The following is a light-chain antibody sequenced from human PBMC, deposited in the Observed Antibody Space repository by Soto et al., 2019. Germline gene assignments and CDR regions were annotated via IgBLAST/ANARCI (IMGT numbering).Light chain of an antibody. CDR3: QQYYNYPLT. J-gene: IGKJ1*01. V-gene: IGKV1-5*03. CDR2: KAS. CDR1: QSISSW. Sequence: DIQMTQSPSTLSASVGDRVTITCRASQSISSWLAWYQQKPGKAPKLLIYKASSLESGVPSRFSGSGSGTEFTLTISSLQPDDFATYYCQQYYNYPLTFGQGTKVEV.